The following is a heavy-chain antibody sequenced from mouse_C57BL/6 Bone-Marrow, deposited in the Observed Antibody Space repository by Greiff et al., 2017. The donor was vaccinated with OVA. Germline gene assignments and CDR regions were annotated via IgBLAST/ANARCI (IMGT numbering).Heavy chain of an antibody. Sequence: EVKLVESGGGLVKPGGSLKLSCAASGFTFSDYGMHWVRQAPEKGLEWVAYISSGGGTIYYADTVKGRFTLSRDNAKNTRFLQMTSLRSEDTAMYYCARDYYGSSYDWYFDVWGTGTTVTVSS. CDR1: GFTFSDYG. V-gene: IGHV5-17*01. CDR2: ISSGGGTI. J-gene: IGHJ1*03. D-gene: IGHD1-1*01. CDR3: ARDYYGSSYDWYFDV.